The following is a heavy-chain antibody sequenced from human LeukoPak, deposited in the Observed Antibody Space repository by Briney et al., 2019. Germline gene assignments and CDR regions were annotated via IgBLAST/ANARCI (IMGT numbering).Heavy chain of an antibody. CDR1: GDSVSSNSAA. CDR3: ARGPTGTGAFDI. J-gene: IGHJ3*02. CDR2: TYYRSKWFY. Sequence: SQTLSLTCAISGDSVSSNSAAWNWIRQSPSRGLEWLGRTYYRSKWFYEYAVSVKSPITINPDTSKNHFSLQLNSVTLEDTAVYYCARGPTGTGAFDIWGQGTMVTVSS. D-gene: IGHD1-1*01. V-gene: IGHV6-1*01.